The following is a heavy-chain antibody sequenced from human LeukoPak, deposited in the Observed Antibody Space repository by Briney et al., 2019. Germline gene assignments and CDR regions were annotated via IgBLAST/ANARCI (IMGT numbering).Heavy chain of an antibody. Sequence: PSETLSLTCAVYGGSFSGYYWSWIRQPPGKGLEWIGEINHSGSTNYNPSLKSRVTISVDTSKTQFSLKVSSVTAADTAVYYCARERGSSSWYGYWFDPWGQGTLVTVSS. CDR1: GGSFSGYY. J-gene: IGHJ5*02. D-gene: IGHD6-13*01. CDR2: INHSGST. CDR3: ARERGSSSWYGYWFDP. V-gene: IGHV4-34*01.